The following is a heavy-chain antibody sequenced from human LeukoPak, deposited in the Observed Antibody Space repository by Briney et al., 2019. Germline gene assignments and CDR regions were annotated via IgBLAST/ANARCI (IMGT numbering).Heavy chain of an antibody. CDR2: INAANGNT. CDR3: ARGAPIRVAVAATFDP. V-gene: IGHV1-3*01. Sequence: ASVKVSCKTSGFTFTTYTMHWVRQAPGQRLEWMGWINAANGNTQYSQKFQGRVTITRDTSASTAYMELSSLRSEDTAVYYCARGAPIRVAVAATFDPWGQGTLVTVPS. D-gene: IGHD6-19*01. CDR1: GFTFTTYT. J-gene: IGHJ5*02.